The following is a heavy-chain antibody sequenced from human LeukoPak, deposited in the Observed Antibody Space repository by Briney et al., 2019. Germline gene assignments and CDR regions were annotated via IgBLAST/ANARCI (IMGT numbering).Heavy chain of an antibody. Sequence: ASVTVSCTASGYTFTSYYMHWVRQAPGQGLEWMGIINPSGGSTSYAQKFQGRVTMTRDTSTSTVYMELSRLRSDDTAVYYCARAQYCSSTSCHTGFDYWGQGTLVTVSS. CDR1: GYTFTSYY. CDR2: INPSGGST. CDR3: ARAQYCSSTSCHTGFDY. V-gene: IGHV1-46*01. J-gene: IGHJ4*02. D-gene: IGHD2-2*02.